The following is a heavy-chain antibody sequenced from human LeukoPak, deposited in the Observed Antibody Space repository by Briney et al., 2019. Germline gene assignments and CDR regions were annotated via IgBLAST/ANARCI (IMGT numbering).Heavy chain of an antibody. V-gene: IGHV3-48*04. CDR3: TTAKNDH. Sequence: GGSLRLSCAASGFTFSRYSMNWVRQAPGKGLEWVSYITNSSSTIFYADSVKGRFTISRDSAKNSLYLQMSSLRAEDTAVYYCTTAKNDHWGQGTLVTVSS. J-gene: IGHJ4*02. CDR2: ITNSSSTI. CDR1: GFTFSRYS.